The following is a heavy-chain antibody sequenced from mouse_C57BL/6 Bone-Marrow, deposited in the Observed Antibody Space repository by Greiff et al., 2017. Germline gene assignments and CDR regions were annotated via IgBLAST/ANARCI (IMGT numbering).Heavy chain of an antibody. V-gene: IGHV1-81*01. CDR3: ARPLLTTGDAMDY. Sequence: QVQLQQSGAELARPGASVKLSCKASGYTFTSYGISWVKQRTGQGLEWIGEIYPRSGNTYYNEKFKGKATLTADKSSSTAYMELRSLTSEDSAVYFCARPLLTTGDAMDYWGQGTSVTVSS. J-gene: IGHJ4*01. CDR2: IYPRSGNT. CDR1: GYTFTSYG.